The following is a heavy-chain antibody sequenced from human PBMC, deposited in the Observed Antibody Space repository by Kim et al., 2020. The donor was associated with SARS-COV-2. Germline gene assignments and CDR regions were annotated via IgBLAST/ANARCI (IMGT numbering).Heavy chain of an antibody. Sequence: SETLSLTCAVYGGSFSGYYWSWIRQPPGKGLEWIGEINHSGSTNYNPSLKSRVTISVDTSKNQFSLKLSSVTAADTAVYYCARGRGYSYGIPDYWGQGTLVTVSS. J-gene: IGHJ4*02. V-gene: IGHV4-34*01. CDR3: ARGRGYSYGIPDY. D-gene: IGHD5-18*01. CDR2: INHSGST. CDR1: GGSFSGYY.